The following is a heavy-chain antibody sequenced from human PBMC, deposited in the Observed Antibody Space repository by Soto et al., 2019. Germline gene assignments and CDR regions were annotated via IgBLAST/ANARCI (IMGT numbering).Heavy chain of an antibody. CDR1: GFTFSSYG. CDR3: ARDGYCSSTSCYLARRFDY. D-gene: IGHD2-2*03. Sequence: PGGSLRLSCAASGFTFSSYGMHWVRQAPGKGLEWVAVIWYDGSNKYYADSVKGRFTISRDNSKNTLYLQMNSLRAEDAAAYYCARDGYCSSTSCYLARRFDYWGQGTLVTVSS. CDR2: IWYDGSNK. J-gene: IGHJ4*02. V-gene: IGHV3-33*01.